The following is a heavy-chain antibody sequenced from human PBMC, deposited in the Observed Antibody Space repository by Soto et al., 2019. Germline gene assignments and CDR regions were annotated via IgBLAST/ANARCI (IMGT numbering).Heavy chain of an antibody. CDR3: ARGRSSSWYHY. CDR1: GGSFSGYY. J-gene: IGHJ4*02. Sequence: KPSETLSLTCAVYGGSFSGYYWSWIRQPPGKGLEWIGEINHSGSTNYNPSLKSRVTISVDTSKNQFSLKLSSVTAADTAVYYCARGRSSSWYHYWGQGTLVTVSS. D-gene: IGHD6-13*01. CDR2: INHSGST. V-gene: IGHV4-34*01.